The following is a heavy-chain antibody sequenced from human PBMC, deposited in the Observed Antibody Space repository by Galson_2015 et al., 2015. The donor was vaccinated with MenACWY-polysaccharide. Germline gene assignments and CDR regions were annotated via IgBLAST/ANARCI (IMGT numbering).Heavy chain of an antibody. CDR1: GDSVSSHSAA. V-gene: IGHV6-1*01. CDR2: TSYRSKWYN. D-gene: IGHD3-22*01. J-gene: IGHJ4*02. CDR3: ARGGDYYDSSGYYPDLFDY. Sequence: CAISGDSVSSHSAAWNWIRQSQSRGLERLGRTSYRSKWYNDYAVSVKSRITINPDTSKNQFPLQLNSVTPEDTAVYYCARGGDYYDSSGYYPDLFDYWGQGTLVTVSS.